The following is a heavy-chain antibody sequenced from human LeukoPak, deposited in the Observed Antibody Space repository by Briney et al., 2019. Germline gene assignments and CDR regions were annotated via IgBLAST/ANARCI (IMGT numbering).Heavy chain of an antibody. CDR1: GFTFDDYA. V-gene: IGHV3-9*01. J-gene: IGHJ4*02. CDR3: AKDLGYSSSSFGY. D-gene: IGHD6-6*01. Sequence: PGGSLRLSCAASGFTFDDYAMHWVRQAPGKGLEWVSGISWNSGSIGYADSVKGRFTISRDNSKNTLYLQMNSLRAEDTAVYYCAKDLGYSSSSFGYWGQGTLVTVSS. CDR2: ISWNSGSI.